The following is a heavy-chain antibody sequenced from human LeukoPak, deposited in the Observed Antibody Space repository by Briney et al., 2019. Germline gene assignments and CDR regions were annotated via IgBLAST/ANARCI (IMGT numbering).Heavy chain of an antibody. J-gene: IGHJ4*02. Sequence: GGSLRLSCAASGFTFSSYGMHWVRQAPGKGLEWVAVTRYEGSNKYYADSVKGRFTISRDNSKNTLYLQMNSLRAEDTAVYYCAKDSHSSSSAASHFDFWGQGTLVTVSS. CDR3: AKDSHSSSSAASHFDF. D-gene: IGHD6-6*01. V-gene: IGHV3-33*06. CDR1: GFTFSSYG. CDR2: TRYEGSNK.